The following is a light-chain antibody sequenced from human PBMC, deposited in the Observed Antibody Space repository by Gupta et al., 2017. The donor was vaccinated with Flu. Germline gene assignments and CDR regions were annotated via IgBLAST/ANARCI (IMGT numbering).Light chain of an antibody. CDR1: QNLLYSSNNRNY. V-gene: IGKV4-1*01. Sequence: IVMTQSPDSLAVSLGERATINCKSSQNLLYSSNNRNYLAWYQQKPRQPPRLLIYWASTRQSGVPDRFSGSGSGTDFTLTISSPRAEDVAVYYCQQYYGTPITFGQGTRLEIK. CDR3: QQYYGTPIT. CDR2: WAS. J-gene: IGKJ5*01.